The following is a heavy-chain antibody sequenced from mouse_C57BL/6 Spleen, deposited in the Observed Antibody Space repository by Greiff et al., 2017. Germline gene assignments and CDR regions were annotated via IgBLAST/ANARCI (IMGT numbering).Heavy chain of an antibody. D-gene: IGHD2-5*01. Sequence: EVQRVESGGGLVKPGGSLKLSCAASGFTFSSYAMSWVRQTPEKRLEWVATISDGGSYTYYPDNVKGRFTISRDNAKNNPYLQMSHLKSEDTAMYYCARDRSNYALDYWGQGTTLTVSS. J-gene: IGHJ2*01. CDR1: GFTFSSYA. CDR2: ISDGGSYT. CDR3: ARDRSNYALDY. V-gene: IGHV5-4*01.